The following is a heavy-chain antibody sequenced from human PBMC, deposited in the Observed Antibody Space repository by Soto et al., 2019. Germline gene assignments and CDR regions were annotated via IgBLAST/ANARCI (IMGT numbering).Heavy chain of an antibody. Sequence: SETLSLTCAVYGGSFSGYYWRWIRQPPGKGLEWIGEINHSGSTNYNPSLKSRVTISVDTSKNQFSLKLSSVTAADTAVYYCARGKSRALMVRGLAADAFDIWGQGTMVTVSS. CDR2: INHSGST. V-gene: IGHV4-34*01. CDR1: GGSFSGYY. J-gene: IGHJ3*02. CDR3: ARGKSRALMVRGLAADAFDI. D-gene: IGHD3-10*01.